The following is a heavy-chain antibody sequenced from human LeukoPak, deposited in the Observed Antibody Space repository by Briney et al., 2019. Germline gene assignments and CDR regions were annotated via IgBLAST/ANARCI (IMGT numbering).Heavy chain of an antibody. V-gene: IGHV3-23*01. D-gene: IGHD4-17*01. CDR2: ISASGGSR. CDR1: GFTFSLYV. J-gene: IGHJ4*02. Sequence: GGSLRLSCAASGFTFSLYVMSWFRQAPGKGLECFSGISASGGSRYYADSVKGRFTISRDNSRNTVFLQVNSLRGDDTAVYYCAQDRGATVTTFAHWGLGTLVTVSS. CDR3: AQDRGATVTTFAH.